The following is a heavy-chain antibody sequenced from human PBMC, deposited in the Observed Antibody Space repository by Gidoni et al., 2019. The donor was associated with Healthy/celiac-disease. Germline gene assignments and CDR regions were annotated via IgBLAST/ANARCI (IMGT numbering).Heavy chain of an antibody. CDR3: ASRLWFGELIYYYYGMDV. D-gene: IGHD3-10*01. J-gene: IGHJ6*02. Sequence: EVQLVESGGGLVQPGGSLRLSCAASGFTVSSNYMSWVRQAPGKGLEWVSVIYSGGSTYYADSVKGRFTISRDNSKNTLYLQMNSLRAEDTAVYYCASRLWFGELIYYYYGMDVWGQGTTVTVSS. CDR1: GFTVSSNY. CDR2: IYSGGST. V-gene: IGHV3-66*02.